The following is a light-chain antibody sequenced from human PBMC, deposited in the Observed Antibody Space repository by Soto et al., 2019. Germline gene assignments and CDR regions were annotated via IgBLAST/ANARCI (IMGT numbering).Light chain of an antibody. J-gene: IGKJ4*01. CDR3: QQYFSYPLT. CDR1: QGISIH. Sequence: AIRMTQSPSSFSASTGDRVTITCRASQGISIHLAWYQVKPGKAPRLLIYTASYLESGVPSRFSGSGSGTDFPLTISSLQSEDFAVYYCQQYFSYPLTFGGGTKVEIK. CDR2: TAS. V-gene: IGKV1-8*01.